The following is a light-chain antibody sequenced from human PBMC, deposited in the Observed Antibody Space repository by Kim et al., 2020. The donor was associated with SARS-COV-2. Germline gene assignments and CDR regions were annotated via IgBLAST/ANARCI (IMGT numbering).Light chain of an antibody. CDR3: QQYYSHPLT. CDR2: ATS. CDR1: ISNS. V-gene: IGKV1-NL1*01. Sequence: ISNSLVWYQQKPGKAPKLLLSATSKLERGVPSRFSGSGSGTTYTLTISSLQPEDFGTYYCQQYYSHPLTFGGGTKVDIK. J-gene: IGKJ4*01.